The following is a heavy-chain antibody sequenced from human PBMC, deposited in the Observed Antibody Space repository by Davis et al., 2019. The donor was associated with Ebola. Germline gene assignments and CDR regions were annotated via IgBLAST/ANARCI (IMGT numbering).Heavy chain of an antibody. CDR3: AKKARSTTYYYYMDV. D-gene: IGHD2/OR15-2a*01. Sequence: GESLKISCAASGFTFSSYAMSWVRQAPGKGLEWVSAISGSGGSTYYADSVKGRFTISRDNSKNTLYLQMNSLRAEDTAVYYCAKKARSTTYYYYMDVWGKGTTVTVSS. J-gene: IGHJ6*03. CDR2: ISGSGGST. V-gene: IGHV3-23*01. CDR1: GFTFSSYA.